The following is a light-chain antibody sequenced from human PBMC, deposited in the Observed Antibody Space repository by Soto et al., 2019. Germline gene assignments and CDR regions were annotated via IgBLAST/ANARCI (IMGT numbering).Light chain of an antibody. CDR1: QVISTS. CDR2: AAS. CDR3: QQIFYPPIT. Sequence: DIQLTQSPSFLSPSLGASVTITCRARQVISTSLAWYHVKPGKAPKLLIYAASTLESGVASWFSTAFGGTEFSITITSLQHDDVVSYYYQQIFYPPITFGQGTRLEIK. J-gene: IGKJ5*01. V-gene: IGKV1-9*01.